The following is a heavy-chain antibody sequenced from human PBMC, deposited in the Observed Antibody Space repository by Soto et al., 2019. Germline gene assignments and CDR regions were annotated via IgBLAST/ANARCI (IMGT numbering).Heavy chain of an antibody. V-gene: IGHV1-69*13. CDR3: ARESRITIFGVVISGAEYFQH. Sequence: SVKVSCKASGGTFSSYAISWVRQAPGQGLEWMGGIIPIFGTANYAQKFQGRVTITADESTSTAYMELSSLRSEDTAVYYCARESRITIFGVVISGAEYFQHWGQGTLVTVSS. D-gene: IGHD3-3*01. CDR2: IIPIFGTA. J-gene: IGHJ1*01. CDR1: GGTFSSYA.